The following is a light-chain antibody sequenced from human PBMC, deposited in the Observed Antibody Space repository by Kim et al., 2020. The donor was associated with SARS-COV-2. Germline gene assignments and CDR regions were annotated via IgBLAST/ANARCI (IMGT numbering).Light chain of an antibody. CDR3: QTWGTAFDVV. CDR1: SGHSSYT. Sequence: QPVLTQSPSASASLGASVKLTCILSSGHSSYTIAWHQQQPEKGPRYLMKLNSDGSHKRGAGIPDRFSGSSSGAERYLTISSLQSEDEADYYCQTWGTAFDVVFGGGTRLTVL. CDR2: LNSDGSH. V-gene: IGLV4-69*01. J-gene: IGLJ2*01.